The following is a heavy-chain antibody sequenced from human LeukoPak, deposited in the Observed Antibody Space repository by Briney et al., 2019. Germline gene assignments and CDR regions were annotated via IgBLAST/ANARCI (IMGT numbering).Heavy chain of an antibody. J-gene: IGHJ4*02. CDR3: ARLGGVQGTSIFV. V-gene: IGHV4-59*08. CDR1: GGSISGYY. Sequence: SETLSLTCTVSGGSISGYYWSWVRQFPGKGLEWIGYIYYSGSTTYNPSLESRVTISVDTSNNQFSLKLSSVAAADTAVYYCARLGGVQGTSIFVWGQGTLVTVSS. CDR2: IYYSGST. D-gene: IGHD3-3*01.